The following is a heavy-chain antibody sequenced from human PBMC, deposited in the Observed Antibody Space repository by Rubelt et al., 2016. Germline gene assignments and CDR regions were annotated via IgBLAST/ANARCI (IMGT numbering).Heavy chain of an antibody. J-gene: IGHJ5*02. Sequence: QLQLQESGPGLVKPSETLSLTCTVSGGSISSSSYYWGWIRQPPGKGLEWIGSIYYSGSTYYNPSLKSRVTISVDTSKNQFSLKLSSVTAADTAVYYCAQKQWLSHWFDPWGQGTLVTVSS. V-gene: IGHV4-39*07. D-gene: IGHD6-19*01. CDR3: AQKQWLSHWFDP. CDR2: IYYSGST. CDR1: GGSISSSSYY.